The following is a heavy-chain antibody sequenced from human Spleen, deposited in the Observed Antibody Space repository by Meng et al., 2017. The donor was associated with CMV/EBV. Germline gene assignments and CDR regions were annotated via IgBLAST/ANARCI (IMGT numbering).Heavy chain of an antibody. CDR1: GFTFSNYA. CDR2: ISGSGDST. CDR3: AKGQFFYESGGYLILDS. D-gene: IGHD3-22*01. J-gene: IGHJ4*02. V-gene: IGHV3-23*01. Sequence: GGSLRLSCAASGFTFSNYAMTWVRQAPGKGLEWVSSISGSGDSTYYADSVKDRLTISRDNSKNTLYLRMDSLRAEDTAVYYCAKGQFFYESGGYLILDSWGQGALVTVSS.